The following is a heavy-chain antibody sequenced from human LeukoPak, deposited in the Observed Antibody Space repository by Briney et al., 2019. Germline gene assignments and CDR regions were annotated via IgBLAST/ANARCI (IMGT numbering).Heavy chain of an antibody. D-gene: IGHD5-12*01. V-gene: IGHV3-48*02. Sequence: GGSLRLSCAASGFTFSSYSMNWVRQAPGKGLEWISYISTSSGTIYYADSVKGRFTISRDNAKNSLYLQMNSLRDDDTAVYYCARRYSAYNFDYWGQGTLVTVSS. CDR2: ISTSSGTI. CDR3: ARRYSAYNFDY. J-gene: IGHJ4*02. CDR1: GFTFSSYS.